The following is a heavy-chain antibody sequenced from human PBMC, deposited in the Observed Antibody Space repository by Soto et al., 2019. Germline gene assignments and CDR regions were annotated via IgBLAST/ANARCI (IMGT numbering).Heavy chain of an antibody. V-gene: IGHV4-59*01. D-gene: IGHD4-4*01. CDR2: IYYSGST. CDR1: GGSISSYY. J-gene: IGHJ4*02. CDR3: ARANDYSNYVDY. Sequence: PSETLSLTCTVSGGSISSYYWSWIRQPPGKGLEWIGYIYYSGSTNSNPSLKSRVTISVDTSKNQFSLKLSSVTAADTAVYYRARANDYSNYVDYWGQGTLVTVSS.